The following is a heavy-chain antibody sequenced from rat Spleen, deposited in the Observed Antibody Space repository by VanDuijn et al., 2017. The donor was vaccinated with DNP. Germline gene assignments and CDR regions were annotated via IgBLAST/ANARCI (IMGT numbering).Heavy chain of an antibody. J-gene: IGHJ1*01. V-gene: IGHV5-31*01. CDR3: ARHYGGYSYYWYFDF. D-gene: IGHD1-11*01. Sequence: EVRLVESGGGLVQPGRSLKVSCAASGFTFNNYLMTWIRQVPGKGLEWIASITSGVGSTSYPDSVKGRFTISRDNAKSILYLQMDSLRSEDTATYYCARHYGGYSYYWYFDFWGPGTMVTVSS. CDR1: GFTFNNYL. CDR2: ITSGVGST.